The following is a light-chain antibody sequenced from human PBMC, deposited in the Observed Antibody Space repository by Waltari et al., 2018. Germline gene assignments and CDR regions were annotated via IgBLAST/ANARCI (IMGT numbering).Light chain of an antibody. J-gene: IGLJ2*01. V-gene: IGLV1-44*01. CDR3: AVWDARLNGPV. Sequence: QSVLTPPLSASGTPGQRVTISCSGTSPNVGGSPVPCYQQVPGTAPKLLINDRNQRASGVPDRFSCSKSGTSASLAISGLQSEDEADYFCAVWDARLNGPVFGGGTKVTVL. CDR1: SPNVGGSP. CDR2: DRN.